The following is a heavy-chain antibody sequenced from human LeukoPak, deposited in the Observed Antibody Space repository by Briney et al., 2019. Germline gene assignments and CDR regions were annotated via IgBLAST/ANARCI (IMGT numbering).Heavy chain of an antibody. D-gene: IGHD3-22*01. CDR1: GFTFSSYW. J-gene: IGHJ3*02. CDR3: ARGSITMIVGASGI. CDR2: IKQDGSEK. Sequence: GGSLRLSCAASGFTFSSYWMSWVRQAPGKGLEWVANIKQDGSEKYYVDSVKGRFTISRDNAKNSLYLQMNSLRAEDTAVYYCARGSITMIVGASGIWGQGTMVTVSS. V-gene: IGHV3-7*01.